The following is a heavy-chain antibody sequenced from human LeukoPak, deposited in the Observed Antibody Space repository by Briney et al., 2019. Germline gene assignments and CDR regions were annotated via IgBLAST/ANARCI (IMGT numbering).Heavy chain of an antibody. D-gene: IGHD3-22*01. Sequence: PGGSLRLSCAASGFTFSSYGMHWVRQAPGKGLEWVAVISYDGSNKYYADSVKGRFTISRDNSKNTLYLQMNSLRAEDTAVYYCAKEPYYYDSSGYRRHFDYWGQGTLVTVSS. CDR2: ISYDGSNK. V-gene: IGHV3-30*18. CDR3: AKEPYYYDSSGYRRHFDY. CDR1: GFTFSSYG. J-gene: IGHJ4*02.